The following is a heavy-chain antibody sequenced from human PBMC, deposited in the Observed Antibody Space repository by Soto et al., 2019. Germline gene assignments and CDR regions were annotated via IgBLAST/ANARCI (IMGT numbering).Heavy chain of an antibody. J-gene: IGHJ5*02. D-gene: IGHD2-15*01. CDR1: GYTFTNYG. CDR2: ISAYNGNR. CDR3: ARTGSGCWFDP. Sequence: QVPLVQSGAEVKKPGASVKVSCKASGYTFTNYGISWVRQAPGQGLEWMGWISAYNGNRNYAQKLQDRVTMTTDTSTNTAYMELRSLRSDDTAVYFCARTGSGCWFDPWGQGTLVTVSP. V-gene: IGHV1-18*01.